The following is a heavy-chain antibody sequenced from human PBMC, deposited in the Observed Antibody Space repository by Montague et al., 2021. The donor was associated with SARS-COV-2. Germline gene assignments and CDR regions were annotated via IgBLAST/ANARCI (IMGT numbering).Heavy chain of an antibody. CDR1: GVPVTDHY. D-gene: IGHD3-9*01. Sequence: SESLSLTCSVSGVPVTDHYWSWIRQPPGKGLEWVGYIFYNKGTNFNPSLKSRVAISVDTSKNQFSLRLTSVTAADTAFYYCVRNTSYNGLIGALDFWGQGTLVTVSS. CDR2: IFYNKGT. J-gene: IGHJ1*01. V-gene: IGHV4-59*02. CDR3: VRNTSYNGLIGALDF.